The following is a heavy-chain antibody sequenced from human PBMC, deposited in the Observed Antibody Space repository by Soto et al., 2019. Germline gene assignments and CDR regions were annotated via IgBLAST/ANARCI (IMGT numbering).Heavy chain of an antibody. D-gene: IGHD1-26*01. CDR1: GGTFSSYT. CDR3: ARDRREATETDAFDI. Sequence: GASVKVSCKASGGTFSSYTIIWVRQAPGQGLEWMGRIIPILGIANYAQKFQGRVTITADKSTSTAYMELSSLRSEDTAVYYCARDRREATETDAFDIWGQGTMVTVSS. CDR2: IIPILGIA. V-gene: IGHV1-69*04. J-gene: IGHJ3*02.